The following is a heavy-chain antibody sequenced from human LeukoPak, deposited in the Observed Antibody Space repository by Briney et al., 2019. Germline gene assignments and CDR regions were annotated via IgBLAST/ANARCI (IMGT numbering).Heavy chain of an antibody. CDR2: TIYSGSN. CDR1: AGSFNGLY. V-gene: IGHV4-34*12. D-gene: IGHD3-16*01. J-gene: IGHJ5*02. CDR3: ARERHDMITFVWQGFDP. Sequence: SETLSPTCGVDAGSFNGLYWSCLRPPQGKGREWVGETIYSGSNNSSTSLGRGATISMDTSKNQFSLKLTSVTAADTAVYYCARERHDMITFVWQGFDPWGQGALVTVSS.